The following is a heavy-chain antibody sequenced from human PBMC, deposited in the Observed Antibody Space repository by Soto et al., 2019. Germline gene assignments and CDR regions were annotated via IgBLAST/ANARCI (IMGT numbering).Heavy chain of an antibody. D-gene: IGHD2-21*01. J-gene: IGHJ4*02. CDR1: GVSISNGDW. Sequence: QVQLEESGPGLVKPSGTLSLTCAVSGVSISNGDWWNWVRQPPGKGLEWIGEIDHSGRTKYNPSLKSRVTLSVDRSNYRFSLKVSSVTAADTAVYYCARSEASVLTSFDSWGQGTLVTVSS. CDR2: IDHSGRT. CDR3: ARSEASVLTSFDS. V-gene: IGHV4-4*02.